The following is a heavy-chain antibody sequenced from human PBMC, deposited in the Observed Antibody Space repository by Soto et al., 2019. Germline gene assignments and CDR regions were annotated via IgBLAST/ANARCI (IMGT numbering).Heavy chain of an antibody. J-gene: IGHJ5*02. CDR1: SSRYI. Sequence: SSRYIMGWLPQPRVKGLAWIRSFYYSRSTYYNPSLKSRVTISVDTSKNQFSLKLSSVTAAYTVVYYWAKVLNLLARRGHGTPVPVSS. CDR2: FYYSRST. CDR3: AKVLNLLAR. V-gene: IGHV4-39*01.